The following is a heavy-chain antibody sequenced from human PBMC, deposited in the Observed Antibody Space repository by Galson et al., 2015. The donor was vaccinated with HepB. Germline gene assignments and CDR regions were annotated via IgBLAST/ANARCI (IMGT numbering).Heavy chain of an antibody. V-gene: IGHV4-30-2*01. CDR3: ARAEYGDYLGGLDY. CDR2: ISHSGST. J-gene: IGHJ4*02. D-gene: IGHD4-17*01. CDR1: GGSISSGGYS. Sequence: TLSLTCAVSGGSISSGGYSWSWIRQPPGKGLEWIGSISHSGSTSYNPSLKSRVTISVDRSKNQFALKLSSVTAADTAVYYCARAEYGDYLGGLDYWGQGTLVTVSS.